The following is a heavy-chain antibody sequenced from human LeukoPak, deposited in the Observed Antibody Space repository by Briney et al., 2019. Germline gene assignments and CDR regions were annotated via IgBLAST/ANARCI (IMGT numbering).Heavy chain of an antibody. J-gene: IGHJ4*02. D-gene: IGHD6-13*01. CDR1: GFTFSSYA. Sequence: PGGSLRLSCAASGFTFSSYAMHWVRQAPGKGLEWVSSISGSGGNTYYADSVKGRFTISRDNSKNTLYLQMNSLRAEDTAVYYCAKCRSESVAAAGNYWGQGTLVTVSS. CDR3: AKCRSESVAAAGNY. CDR2: ISGSGGNT. V-gene: IGHV3-23*01.